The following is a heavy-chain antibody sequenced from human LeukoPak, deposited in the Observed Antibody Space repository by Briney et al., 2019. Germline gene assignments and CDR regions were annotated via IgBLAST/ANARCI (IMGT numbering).Heavy chain of an antibody. CDR3: ARHWGVRGDIVVVPAADDAFDI. Sequence: GESLKISCKGSGYSFTSYWIGWVRQMPGKGLEWMGIIYPGDSDTRYSPSFQGQVTISADKSISTAYLQWSSLKASDTAMYYCARHWGVRGDIVVVPAADDAFDIWGQGTMVTVSS. CDR1: GYSFTSYW. CDR2: IYPGDSDT. V-gene: IGHV5-51*01. D-gene: IGHD2-2*01. J-gene: IGHJ3*02.